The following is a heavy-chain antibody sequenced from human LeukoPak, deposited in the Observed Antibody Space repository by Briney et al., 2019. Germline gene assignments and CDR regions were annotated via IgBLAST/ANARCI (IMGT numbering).Heavy chain of an antibody. D-gene: IGHD4-23*01. V-gene: IGHV1-2*02. CDR3: AREMTPVGGSPLIWFDP. Sequence: ASVKVSCKTSGYTFTGHYMHRVRQAPGQGLEWMGWINPNSGATKSAQKFQGRVTMTRDTSITTAYMELYSLRSDDTALYYCAREMTPVGGSPLIWFDPWGQGTLVTVSS. J-gene: IGHJ5*02. CDR1: GYTFTGHY. CDR2: INPNSGAT.